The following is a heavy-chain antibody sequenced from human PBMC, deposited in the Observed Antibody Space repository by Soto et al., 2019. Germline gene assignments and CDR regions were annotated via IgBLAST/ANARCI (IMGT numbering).Heavy chain of an antibody. D-gene: IGHD3-10*01. Sequence: EVHLLESGGGLVQPGGSLRLSCVGSGFTFSSYAMSWVRQAPGKGLEWVSAISGSGDSTYYADSVKGRFTISRDNSKNTLYLPLNRLRVAYTAVYYCATDTMVRRVTTSSYYGMDVWGQGTTVTVSS. CDR3: ATDTMVRRVTTSSYYGMDV. V-gene: IGHV3-23*01. J-gene: IGHJ6*02. CDR2: ISGSGDST. CDR1: GFTFSSYA.